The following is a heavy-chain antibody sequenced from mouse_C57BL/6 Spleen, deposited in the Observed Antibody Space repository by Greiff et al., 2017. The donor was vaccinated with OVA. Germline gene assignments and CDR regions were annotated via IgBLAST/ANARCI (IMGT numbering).Heavy chain of an antibody. CDR2: IYPGSGST. Sequence: QVQLQQPGAELVKPGASVKMSCKASGYTFTSYWITWVKQRPGQGLEWIGDIYPGSGSTNYNEKFKSKATLTVDTSSSTAYMQLSSLTSEDSAVYYCARDTTVVAPFGYWGQGTTLTVSS. V-gene: IGHV1-55*01. J-gene: IGHJ2*01. D-gene: IGHD1-1*01. CDR1: GYTFTSYW. CDR3: ARDTTVVAPFGY.